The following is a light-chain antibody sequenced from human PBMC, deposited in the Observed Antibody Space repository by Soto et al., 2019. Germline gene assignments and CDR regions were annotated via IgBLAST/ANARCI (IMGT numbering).Light chain of an antibody. CDR1: QSVLYSSNNKNY. J-gene: IGKJ2*01. V-gene: IGKV4-1*01. Sequence: DIVMTQSPDSLAVSLGERVNINCKSSQSVLYSSNNKNYLAWYQQRPGQPPKLLIYWASTRESGVPDRFSGSGSGTDFTLTITSLQAEDVAVYYCQQYESTPPTFGQGTKLEIK. CDR3: QQYESTPPT. CDR2: WAS.